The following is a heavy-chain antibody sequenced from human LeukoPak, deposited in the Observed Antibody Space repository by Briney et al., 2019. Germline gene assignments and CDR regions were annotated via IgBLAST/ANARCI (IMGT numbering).Heavy chain of an antibody. J-gene: IGHJ4*02. CDR2: IYSGGST. V-gene: IGHV3-53*01. Sequence: GGSLRLSCAASGFTVSSSYMSWVRQAPGKGLEWVSVIYSGGSTYYADSVKGRFTISRDNSKNTLYLQMNSLGVEDTAVYYCARSVIGAPVYYFEYWGQGTLVTVSS. D-gene: IGHD1-26*01. CDR3: ARSVIGAPVYYFEY. CDR1: GFTVSSSY.